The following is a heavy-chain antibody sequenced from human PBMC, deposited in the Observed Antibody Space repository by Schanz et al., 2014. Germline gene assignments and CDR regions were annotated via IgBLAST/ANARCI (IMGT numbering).Heavy chain of an antibody. D-gene: IGHD2-21*01. V-gene: IGHV3-23*04. CDR1: GFTFRSHG. CDR2: ISGSGGDT. J-gene: IGHJ4*02. Sequence: VQLVESGGSVVQPGRSLRLSCAASGFTFRSHGMHWVRQAPGKGLEWVSAISGSGGDTYYADSVKGRFTISRDNSKNTLYLQMNSLRAEDTAVYYCAKGQLLSYYFDYWGQGTLVTVSS. CDR3: AKGQLLSYYFDY.